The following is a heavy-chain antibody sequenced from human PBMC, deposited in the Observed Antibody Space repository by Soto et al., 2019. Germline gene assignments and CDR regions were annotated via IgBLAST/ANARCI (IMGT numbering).Heavy chain of an antibody. J-gene: IGHJ4*02. V-gene: IGHV4-39*01. CDR2: IFYSGTT. D-gene: IGHD3-10*01. Sequence: XETLSLTCTASGGSISGSSYYWGWIRQPPGKGLEWIGNIFYSGTTYYNPSLKSRVTISVDTSKNQFSLKLRSVTAADTAVYYCESSESYDQSDYWGQGTLVTVSS. CDR3: ESSESYDQSDY. CDR1: GGSISGSSYY.